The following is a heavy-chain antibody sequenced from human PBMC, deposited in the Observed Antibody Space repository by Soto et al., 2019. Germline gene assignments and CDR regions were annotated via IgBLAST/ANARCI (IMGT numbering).Heavy chain of an antibody. J-gene: IGHJ4*01. CDR1: GGSISSYY. D-gene: IGHD4-17*01. V-gene: IGHV4-59*01. CDR3: ARFNDYGPLYYFDF. Sequence: PSETLSLTCTVSGGSISSYYWSWLRQPPGKGLEWIGYIYYSGITNYNPSLKSRVTISVDTSKNRFSLKLSSVTASDTAVYYCARFNDYGPLYYFDFWGQGTPVTVSS. CDR2: IYYSGIT.